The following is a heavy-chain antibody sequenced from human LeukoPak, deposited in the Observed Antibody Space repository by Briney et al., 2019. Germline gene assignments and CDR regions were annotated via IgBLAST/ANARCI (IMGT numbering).Heavy chain of an antibody. J-gene: IGHJ4*02. CDR2: INPNSGGT. V-gene: IGHV1-2*06. CDR3: ARVGVVPAKRTPLDY. CDR1: GYTFTGYY. D-gene: IGHD2-2*01. Sequence: GASVKVSCKASGYTFTGYYMHWVRQAPGKGLDWMGRINPNSGGTNYAQKFQGRVTMPRDTSISTAYMELSRLRSDDTAVYYCARVGVVPAKRTPLDYWGQGTLVTVSS.